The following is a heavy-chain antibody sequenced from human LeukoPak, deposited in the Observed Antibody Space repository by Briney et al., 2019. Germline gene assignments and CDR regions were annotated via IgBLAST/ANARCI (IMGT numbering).Heavy chain of an antibody. CDR3: ARHSASMADVDY. J-gene: IGHJ4*02. D-gene: IGHD6-6*01. CDR1: GGSISSYY. V-gene: IGHV4-59*08. Sequence: PSETLSLTCTVSGGSISSYYWSWIRQPPGKGLEWIGYIYYSGSTNYNPSLKSRVTISVDTSKNQFSLKLSSVTAADTAVYYCARHSASMADVDYWGQGTLVTVSS. CDR2: IYYSGST.